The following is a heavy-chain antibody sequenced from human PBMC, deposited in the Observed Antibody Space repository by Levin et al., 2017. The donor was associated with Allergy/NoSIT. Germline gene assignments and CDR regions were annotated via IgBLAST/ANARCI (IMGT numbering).Heavy chain of an antibody. J-gene: IGHJ2*01. V-gene: IGHV3-7*01. CDR3: ARDGQSSGRDWFFDL. D-gene: IGHD3-22*01. Sequence: GESLKISCAASGFSFSNYWMSWVRQAPGKGLEWVANIKFDESEKYYVDSVKGRFTISRDNAKNSLYLQLNSLRAEDTAVYYCARDGQSSGRDWFFDLWGRGTLVTVSS. CDR2: IKFDESEK. CDR1: GFSFSNYW.